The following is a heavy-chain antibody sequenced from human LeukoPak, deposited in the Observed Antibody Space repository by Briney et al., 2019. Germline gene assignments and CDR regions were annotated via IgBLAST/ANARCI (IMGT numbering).Heavy chain of an antibody. D-gene: IGHD3-10*01. CDR3: TRGLQERDIIRGFDF. V-gene: IGHV4-61*02. Sequence: SETLSLTCSVSGDSISRRSSYWTWIRQPAGRGLEWIGRVYSTGTPNYNPSLKSRLAMSVDTFKNQFSLTLNSVTAADTAVYFCTRGLQERDIIRGFDFWGPGILVTVSS. J-gene: IGHJ4*01. CDR1: GDSISRRSSY. CDR2: VYSTGTP.